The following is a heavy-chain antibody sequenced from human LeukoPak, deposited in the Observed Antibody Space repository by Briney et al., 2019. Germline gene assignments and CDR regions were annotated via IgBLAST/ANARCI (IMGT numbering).Heavy chain of an antibody. CDR2: ISGSGGST. CDR1: GFTFSSYA. V-gene: IGHV3-23*01. CDR3: AKGYSGSDDAFDI. Sequence: PGGSLRLSCAASGFTFSSYAMSWVRQAPGKGLEWVSAISGSGGSTYYADSVKGRFTISRDNPKNTLYLQMNSLRAEDTAVYYCAKGYSGSDDAFDIWGQGTMVTVSS. J-gene: IGHJ3*02. D-gene: IGHD1-26*01.